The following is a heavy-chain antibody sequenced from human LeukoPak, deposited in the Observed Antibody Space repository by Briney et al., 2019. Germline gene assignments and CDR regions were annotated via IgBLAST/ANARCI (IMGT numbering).Heavy chain of an antibody. J-gene: IGHJ6*02. Sequence: ASVKVSCKASGYTFTGYGISWVRQAPGQGLEWMGWISAYNGNTNYAQKLLGRVTMTTDTSTSTAYMELRSLRSDDTAVYYCARVFRGYYDFWSGREPYGMDVWGQGTTVTVSS. CDR2: ISAYNGNT. CDR3: ARVFRGYYDFWSGREPYGMDV. CDR1: GYTFTGYG. D-gene: IGHD3-3*01. V-gene: IGHV1-18*01.